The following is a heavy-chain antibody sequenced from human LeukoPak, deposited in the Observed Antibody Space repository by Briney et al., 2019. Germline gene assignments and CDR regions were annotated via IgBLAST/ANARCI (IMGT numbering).Heavy chain of an antibody. CDR1: GFTFSSYA. CDR3: AKDRYSGLNTIDY. CDR2: ISYDGNNK. Sequence: GGSLRLSCAASGFTFSSYAVHWVRQAPGKGLEWVAVISYDGNNKYYADSVKGRFTISRDNSKNTLYLQMNSLRAEDTAVYYCAKDRYSGLNTIDYWGQGTLVTVSS. D-gene: IGHD6-13*01. J-gene: IGHJ4*02. V-gene: IGHV3-30-3*01.